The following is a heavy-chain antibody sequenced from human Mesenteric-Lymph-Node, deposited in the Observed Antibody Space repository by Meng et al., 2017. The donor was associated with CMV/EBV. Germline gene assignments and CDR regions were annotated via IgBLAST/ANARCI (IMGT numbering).Heavy chain of an antibody. CDR3: ASLGKVTIH. J-gene: IGHJ4*02. CDR2: ISSGSGFM. D-gene: IGHD4-23*01. V-gene: IGHV3-21*01. Sequence: GGSLRLSCAASGFTFSSYTMYWVRQAPGKGLEWVSYISSGSGFMYYADSVKGRFTISRDNAKNSLYLQMNSLGAEDTAVYYCASLGKVTIHWGQGTLVTVSS. CDR1: GFTFSSYT.